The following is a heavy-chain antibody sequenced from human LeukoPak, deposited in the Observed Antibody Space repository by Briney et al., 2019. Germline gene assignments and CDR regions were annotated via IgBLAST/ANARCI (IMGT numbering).Heavy chain of an antibody. CDR2: ISGSGGST. V-gene: IGHV3-23*01. J-gene: IGHJ4*02. Sequence: GGSLRLSCAASGFTFSSYAMSWVRQAPGKGLEWVSAISGSGGSTYYADSVKGRFTISRDNSKNTLYLQMNSLRAEDTAVYYCARDYLSIAVAHYFDYWGQGTLVTVSS. CDR1: GFTFSSYA. CDR3: ARDYLSIAVAHYFDY. D-gene: IGHD6-19*01.